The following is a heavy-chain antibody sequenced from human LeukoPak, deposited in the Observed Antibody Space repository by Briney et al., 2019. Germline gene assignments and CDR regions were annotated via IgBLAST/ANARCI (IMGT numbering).Heavy chain of an antibody. Sequence: SETLSLTCTVSGGSISSYYWSWIRQPPGKGLEWIWYIYYSGSTNYNPSLKSRVTISVDTSKNQFSLKLGSVTAADTAVYYCATSEGGQFDPWGQGTLITVSS. V-gene: IGHV4-59*01. CDR2: IYYSGST. CDR1: GGSISSYY. J-gene: IGHJ5*02. CDR3: ATSEGGQFDP. D-gene: IGHD3-16*01.